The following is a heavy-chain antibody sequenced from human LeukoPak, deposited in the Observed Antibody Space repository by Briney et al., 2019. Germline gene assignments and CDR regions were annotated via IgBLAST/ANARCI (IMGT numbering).Heavy chain of an antibody. CDR1: GGSISSSSYY. D-gene: IGHD4-11*01. V-gene: IGHV4-39*01. CDR3: ARATTVTTFDY. CDR2: IYYSGST. Sequence: SETLSLTCTVSGGSISSSSYYWGWIRQPPGKGLEWIGSIYYSGSTYYNPSLKSRVTISVDTSKNQFSLKLSSVTAADTAVYYCARATTVTTFDYWGQGTLVTVSS. J-gene: IGHJ4*02.